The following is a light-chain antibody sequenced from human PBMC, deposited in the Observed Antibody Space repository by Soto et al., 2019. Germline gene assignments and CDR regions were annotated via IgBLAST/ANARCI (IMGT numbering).Light chain of an antibody. J-gene: IGLJ1*01. Sequence: QSALTQPASVSGSPGQSIAISCTGTSSDVGGYDYVSWYQQHPDKAPKLMIYEVTKRPSRVSNRFSGSKSGNTASLTISGLQPEDEADYYCSSHTSGNTRVFGSGTKVTVL. CDR3: SSHTSGNTRV. V-gene: IGLV2-14*01. CDR2: EVT. CDR1: SSDVGGYDY.